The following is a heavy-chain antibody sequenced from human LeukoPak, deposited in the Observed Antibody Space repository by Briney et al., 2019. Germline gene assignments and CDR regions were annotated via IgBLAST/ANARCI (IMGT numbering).Heavy chain of an antibody. V-gene: IGHV3-72*01. CDR3: ARDGNSGSYGGVYFDY. Sequence: GGSLRLSCAASGFTFSDHYMDWVRQAPGKGLEWVGRTRNKANSYTTEYAASVKGRFTISRDDSKNSLYLQMNSLKTKDTAVYYCARDGNSGSYGGVYFDYWGQGTLVTVSS. J-gene: IGHJ4*02. D-gene: IGHD1-26*01. CDR2: TRNKANSYTT. CDR1: GFTFSDHY.